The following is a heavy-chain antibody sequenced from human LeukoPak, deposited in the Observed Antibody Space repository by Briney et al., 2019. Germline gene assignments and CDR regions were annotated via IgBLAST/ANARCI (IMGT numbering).Heavy chain of an antibody. V-gene: IGHV4-59*08. CDR1: GGSISGYY. CDR3: ARRYTASPGERFDY. J-gene: IGHJ4*02. Sequence: PSETLSLTCTVSGGSISGYYWSWIRQPPGKGLEWVGYIYYSGSTNYNPSLKSRVTISVDTSKNQFSLMLRSLTAADTAMYYCARRYTASPGERFDYWGQGTLVTVSS. D-gene: IGHD2-2*02. CDR2: IYYSGST.